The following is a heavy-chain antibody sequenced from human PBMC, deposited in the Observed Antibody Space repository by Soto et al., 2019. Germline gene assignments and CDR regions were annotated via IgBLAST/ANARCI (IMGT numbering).Heavy chain of an antibody. V-gene: IGHV3-53*01. D-gene: IGHD3-10*01. CDR1: GFTVSSNY. J-gene: IGHJ4*02. CDR3: ARSFGAYYYGSGSSYFDY. Sequence: GGSLRLSCAASGFTVSSNYMSWVRQAPGKGLEWVSVIYSGGSTYYADSVKGRFTISRDNSKNTLYLQMNSLRAEDTAVYYCARSFGAYYYGSGSSYFDYWGQGTLVTVSS. CDR2: IYSGGST.